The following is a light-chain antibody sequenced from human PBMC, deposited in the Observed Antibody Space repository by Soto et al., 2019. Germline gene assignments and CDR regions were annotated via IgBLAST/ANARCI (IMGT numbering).Light chain of an antibody. CDR3: LVGTHGVT. CDR2: KVS. CDR1: QILVHSDGRTY. V-gene: IGKV2-30*02. Sequence: LMTQSPLSLPVTPVHPASISCRSSQILVHSDGRTYLSWFQQRPGQSPRRLIYKVSNRDSGVPDRFSGGGSGTDFTLRISRVEAEDVGVYYCLVGTHGVTFGQGTRLEIK. J-gene: IGKJ5*01.